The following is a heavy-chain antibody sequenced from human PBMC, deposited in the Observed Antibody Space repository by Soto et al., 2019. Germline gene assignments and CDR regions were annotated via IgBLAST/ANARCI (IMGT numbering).Heavy chain of an antibody. Sequence: QVQLEQSGAEVKKPGSSVKVSCKASGDRFTSYAISWVRQAPGQGLEWVGTVLPVLGTTNYAQKLRGRVTITADESTSTAYMGLGSLRSDDTAIYYCGIDRADRGFDYWGQGTLVTVSS. D-gene: IGHD3-10*01. CDR1: GDRFTSYA. J-gene: IGHJ4*02. CDR2: VLPVLGTT. V-gene: IGHV1-69*18. CDR3: GIDRADRGFDY.